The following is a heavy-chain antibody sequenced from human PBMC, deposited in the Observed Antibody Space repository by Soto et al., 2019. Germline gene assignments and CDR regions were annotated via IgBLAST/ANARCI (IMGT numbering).Heavy chain of an antibody. J-gene: IGHJ3*02. CDR2: ISAYNGNT. D-gene: IGHD3-9*01. CDR1: GYTFTSYG. V-gene: IGHV1-18*01. Sequence: QVQLVQSGAEVKKPGASVKVSCKASGYTFTSYGISWVRQAPGQGLEWMGWISAYNGNTNYAQKLKGRVTMTTHTSTSTAYMELRRLRSDDTAVYYCARDSYYDILPGYYSQGDAFDIWGQGTMVTVSS. CDR3: ARDSYYDILPGYYSQGDAFDI.